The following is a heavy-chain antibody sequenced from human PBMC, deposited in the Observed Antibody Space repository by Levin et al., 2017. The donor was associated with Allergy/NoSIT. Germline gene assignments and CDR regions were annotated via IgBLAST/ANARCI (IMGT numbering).Heavy chain of an antibody. D-gene: IGHD5-24*01. CDR3: AKADGYNSEFDY. CDR1: GGTFSSYA. CDR2: IIPIFSTP. Sequence: KISCKASGGTFSSYAFSWVRQAPGQGLEWMGGIIPIFSTPKYARKFQGRVTITADESTSTTYMELGSLRSEDTAVYYCAKADGYNSEFDYWGQGTLVTVSS. J-gene: IGHJ4*02. V-gene: IGHV1-69*01.